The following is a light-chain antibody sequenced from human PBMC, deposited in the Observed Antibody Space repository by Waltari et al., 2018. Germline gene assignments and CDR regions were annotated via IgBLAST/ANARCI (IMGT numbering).Light chain of an antibody. Sequence: EIASTQPPGTLSLSPGETATVSCRASQNIGRYLVWYQQKPVQDHRLLIYEASRRATGIPDRFSGSGSGTDFSLTIRRLEPEDFAVYYCQNHERLPATFGQGTKGEIK. V-gene: IGKV3-20*01. J-gene: IGKJ1*01. CDR3: QNHERLPAT. CDR1: QNIGRY. CDR2: EAS.